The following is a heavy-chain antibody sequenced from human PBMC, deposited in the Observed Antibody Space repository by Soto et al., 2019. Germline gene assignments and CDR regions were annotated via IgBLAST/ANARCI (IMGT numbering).Heavy chain of an antibody. D-gene: IGHD1-26*01. CDR2: ISFDGRNT. CDR3: ARSIVGAIPPYYYYGMDV. Sequence: GGSLRLSCAASGFTFNNYGMHWVRQAPGKGLEWVVVISFDGRNTDYLDSVKGRFTISRDNSKNTLYLEMTSLRAEDTAVYYCARSIVGAIPPYYYYGMDVWGQGTTVTVSS. J-gene: IGHJ6*02. CDR1: GFTFNNYG. V-gene: IGHV3-30*03.